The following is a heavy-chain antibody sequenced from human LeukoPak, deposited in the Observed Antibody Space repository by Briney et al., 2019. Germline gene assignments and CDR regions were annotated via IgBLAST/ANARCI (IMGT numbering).Heavy chain of an antibody. J-gene: IGHJ6*02. V-gene: IGHV3-21*01. CDR1: GFTFGDYS. D-gene: IGHD4-17*01. CDR3: ARWSVTTGTVDV. CDR2: ISSSSNYI. Sequence: PGGSLRLSCAASGFTFGDYSMNWVRQAPGKGLEWVSSISSSSNYISYADSVKGRFTVSRDNAKILLYLQMNSLRAEDTAVYYCARWSVTTGTVDVWGQGTTVTVSS.